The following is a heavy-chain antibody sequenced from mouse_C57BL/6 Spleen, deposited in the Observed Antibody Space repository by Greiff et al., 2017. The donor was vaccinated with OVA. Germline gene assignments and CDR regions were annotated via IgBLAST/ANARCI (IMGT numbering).Heavy chain of an antibody. CDR2: ISSGSSTI. Sequence: DVHLVESGGGLVKPGGSLKLSCAASGFTFSDYGMHWVRQAPEKGLEWVAYISSGSSTIYYADTVKGRFTISRDNAKNTLFLQMTSLRSEDTAMYYCARDYGSLYAMDYWGQGTSVTVSS. D-gene: IGHD1-1*01. CDR3: ARDYGSLYAMDY. J-gene: IGHJ4*01. V-gene: IGHV5-17*01. CDR1: GFTFSDYG.